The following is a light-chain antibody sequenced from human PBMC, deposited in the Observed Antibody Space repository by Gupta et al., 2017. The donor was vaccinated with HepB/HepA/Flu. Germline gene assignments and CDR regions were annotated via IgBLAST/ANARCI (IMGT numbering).Light chain of an antibody. Sequence: QSGLTQPASVFGSPGQSITISCTGTSSDVGGHNSVSWYQQYPGSAPKLLIYDVSNRPSGVSNRFSGSKTGNSASLTISGLQAEDEAVYYCTSFRSGSTLVIFGGGTELTVL. V-gene: IGLV2-14*03. CDR1: SSDVGGHNS. CDR3: TSFRSGSTLVI. CDR2: DVS. J-gene: IGLJ2*01.